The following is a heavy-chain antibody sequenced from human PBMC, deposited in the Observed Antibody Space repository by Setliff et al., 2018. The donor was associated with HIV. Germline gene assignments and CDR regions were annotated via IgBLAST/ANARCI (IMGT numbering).Heavy chain of an antibody. CDR1: GYTFTSYY. J-gene: IGHJ6*03. CDR2: INPSGGST. Sequence: ASVKVSCKASGYTFTSYYMHWVRQAPGRGLEWMGIINPSGGSTSYAQNFQGRVAMTRDTSMSTAYMELSRLTFDDTAVYYCARARTDYYDRGRRSHYYIDVWARGATVTVSS. CDR3: ARARTDYYDRGRRSHYYIDV. V-gene: IGHV1-46*01. D-gene: IGHD3-22*01.